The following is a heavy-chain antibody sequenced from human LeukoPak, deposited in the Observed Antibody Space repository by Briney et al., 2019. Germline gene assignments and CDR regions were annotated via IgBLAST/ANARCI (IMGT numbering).Heavy chain of an antibody. CDR2: VSDDGSNK. CDR1: GFTFSSYG. Sequence: GGSLRLSCAASGFTFSSYGMHWVRQAPGKGLEWMAVVSDDGSNKYYEDSVKGRFTISRDNAKNSLYLQMNSLRAEDTALYHCARTITAATYGMDVWGQGTTVTVSS. D-gene: IGHD6-13*01. V-gene: IGHV3-30*03. J-gene: IGHJ6*02. CDR3: ARTITAATYGMDV.